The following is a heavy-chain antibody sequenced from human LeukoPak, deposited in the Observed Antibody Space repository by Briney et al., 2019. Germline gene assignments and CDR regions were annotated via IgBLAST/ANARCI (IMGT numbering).Heavy chain of an antibody. CDR3: ARDLFSYGYVLDY. J-gene: IGHJ4*02. CDR2: IGTASSYI. Sequence: PGGSLRLSCAASGFTFSSYSMNWVRQAPGKGLEWVSFIGTASSYIYYADSMKGRFTISRDNAKNSVYLQMNSLRAEDTAVYYCARDLFSYGYVLDYWGQGTLVTVSS. D-gene: IGHD5-18*01. CDR1: GFTFSSYS. V-gene: IGHV3-21*01.